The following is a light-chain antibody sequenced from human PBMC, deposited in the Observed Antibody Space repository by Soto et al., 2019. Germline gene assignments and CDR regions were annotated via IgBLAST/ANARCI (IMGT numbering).Light chain of an antibody. V-gene: IGKV3-15*01. CDR3: QQYNKWPLT. CDR1: QSVSSN. CDR2: AVS. Sequence: EIMMTQSPGTLSASPGERATLSCSASQSVSSNLAWYQQKPGQAPSLLIYAVSTRATGIPTRFSGSGSGTEFTLTISSLQSEDFAVYYCQQYNKWPLTFGQGTKVEIK. J-gene: IGKJ1*01.